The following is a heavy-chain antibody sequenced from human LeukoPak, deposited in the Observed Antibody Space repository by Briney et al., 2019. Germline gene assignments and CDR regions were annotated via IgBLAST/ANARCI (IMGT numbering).Heavy chain of an antibody. D-gene: IGHD2-2*01. CDR2: INHSGST. V-gene: IGHV4-34*01. J-gene: IGHJ4*02. CDR1: GGSFSGYY. CDR3: ARGLPPSV. Sequence: PSETLSLTCAVYGGSFSGYYRRWIRQPPGKGLEWIGEINHSGSTNYNPSLKSRVTISVDTSKNQFSLKLSSVTAADTAVYYCARGLPPSVWGQGTLVTVSS.